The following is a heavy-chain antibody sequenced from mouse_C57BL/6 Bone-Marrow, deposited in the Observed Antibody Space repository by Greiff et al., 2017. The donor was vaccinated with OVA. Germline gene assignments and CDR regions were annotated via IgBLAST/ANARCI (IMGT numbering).Heavy chain of an antibody. CDR2: IHPNSGST. CDR1: GYTFTSYW. J-gene: IGHJ4*01. CDR3: ARSPAYQGNAMDY. D-gene: IGHD2-10*01. Sequence: QVQLQQPGAELVKPGASVKLSCKASGYTFTSYWMHWVKQRPGQGLEWIGMIHPNSGSTNYNEKFKSKATLTVDKASSTAYMQLSSLTSEDSAVYYCARSPAYQGNAMDYWGQGTSVTVSS. V-gene: IGHV1-64*01.